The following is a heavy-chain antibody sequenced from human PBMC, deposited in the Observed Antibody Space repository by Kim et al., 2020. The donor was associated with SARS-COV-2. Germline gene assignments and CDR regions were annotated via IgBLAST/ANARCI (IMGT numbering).Heavy chain of an antibody. CDR1: GYTFTSYG. CDR2: ISAYNGNT. J-gene: IGHJ6*02. D-gene: IGHD4-17*01. V-gene: IGHV1-18*01. Sequence: ASVKVSCKASGYTFTSYGISWVRQAPGQGLEWMGWISAYNGNTNYAQKLQGRVTMTTDTSTSTAYMELRSLRSDDTAVYYCARPAGQDYGDYFGYLGVDYYGMDVWGQGTTVTVSS. CDR3: ARPAGQDYGDYFGYLGVDYYGMDV.